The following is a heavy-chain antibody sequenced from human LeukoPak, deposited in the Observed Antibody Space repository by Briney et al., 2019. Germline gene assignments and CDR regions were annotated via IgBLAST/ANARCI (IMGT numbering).Heavy chain of an antibody. Sequence: GGSLRLSCAASGFTFSAYWMHWVRQVPGKGLVWVSRINNDGTATFFADSVKGRFTISRDNAKNTLYLQMDSLRAEDTAVYYCARGGLRIAAAVWGQGTLVTVSS. CDR1: GFTFSAYW. CDR3: ARGGLRIAAAV. D-gene: IGHD6-13*01. CDR2: INNDGTAT. J-gene: IGHJ4*02. V-gene: IGHV3-74*01.